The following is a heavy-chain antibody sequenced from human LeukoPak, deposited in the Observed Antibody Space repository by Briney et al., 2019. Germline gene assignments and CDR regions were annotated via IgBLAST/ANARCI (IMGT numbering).Heavy chain of an antibody. CDR3: AKHPLVRGVTWGYFDY. J-gene: IGHJ4*02. CDR2: ISGSGSST. CDR1: GFTFSSYA. Sequence: GSLRPSCAASGFTFSSYAMSWVRQAPGKGLEWVSTISGSGSSTYYADSVKGRFTISRDNSKNTLYLQMNSLRAEDTAVYYCAKHPLVRGVTWGYFDYWGQGTLVTVSS. D-gene: IGHD3-10*01. V-gene: IGHV3-23*01.